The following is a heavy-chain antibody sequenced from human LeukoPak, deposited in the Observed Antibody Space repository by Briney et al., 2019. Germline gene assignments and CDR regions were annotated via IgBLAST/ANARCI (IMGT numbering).Heavy chain of an antibody. CDR2: IKQDGSEK. CDR1: GFTFSDYY. V-gene: IGHV3-7*03. J-gene: IGHJ1*01. Sequence: GGSLRLSCAASGFTFSDYYMSWIRQAPGKGLEWVANIKQDGSEKYYVDSVKGRFTISRDNAKNSLYLQMNSLRAEDTAVYYCASGYGDDFQHWGQGTLVTVSS. D-gene: IGHD4-17*01. CDR3: ASGYGDDFQH.